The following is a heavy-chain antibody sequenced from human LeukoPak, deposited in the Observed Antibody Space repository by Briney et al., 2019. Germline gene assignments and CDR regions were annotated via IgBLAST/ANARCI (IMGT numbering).Heavy chain of an antibody. CDR2: INPSGGST. CDR1: GYTFTSYY. D-gene: IGHD6-19*01. J-gene: IGHJ4*02. CDR3: ARDLSPYSSGWYYFDY. V-gene: IGHV1-46*01. Sequence: GASVKVSCKASGYTFTSYYMHWVRQAPGQGLEWMGIINPSGGSTSYAQKFQGRVTMTRDMSTSTVYMELSSLRSEDTAVYYCARDLSPYSSGWYYFDYWGQGTLVTVSS.